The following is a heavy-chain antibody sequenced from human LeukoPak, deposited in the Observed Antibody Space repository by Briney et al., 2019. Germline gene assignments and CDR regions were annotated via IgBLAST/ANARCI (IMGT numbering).Heavy chain of an antibody. CDR3: ASRRGWLRPTV. CDR2: INHSGST. Sequence: SETLSLTCAVYGGSFSGYYWSWIRQPPGKGLEWIGEINHSGSTNYNPSLKSRVTISVDTSKNQLSLKLSSVTAADTAVYYCASRRGWLRPTVWGQGTLVTVSS. V-gene: IGHV4-34*01. CDR1: GGSFSGYY. D-gene: IGHD5-12*01. J-gene: IGHJ4*02.